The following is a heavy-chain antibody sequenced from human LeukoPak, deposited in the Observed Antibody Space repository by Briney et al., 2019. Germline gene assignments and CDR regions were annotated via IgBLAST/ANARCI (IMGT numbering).Heavy chain of an antibody. V-gene: IGHV3-23*01. J-gene: IGHJ4*02. CDR3: AAPQSGATARFDY. CDR2: ISGSGGST. D-gene: IGHD1-26*01. CDR1: GFTFSSYA. Sequence: GGSLRLSCAASGFTFSSYAMSWVRQAPGKGLEWVSAISGSGGSTYYADSVKGRFTISRDNSKNTLYLQMNSLRAEDTAVYYCAAPQSGATARFDYWGQGTLVTVSS.